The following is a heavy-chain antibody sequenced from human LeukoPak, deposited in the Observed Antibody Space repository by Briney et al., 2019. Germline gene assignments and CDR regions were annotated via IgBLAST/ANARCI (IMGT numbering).Heavy chain of an antibody. CDR2: ISSSGGAI. V-gene: IGHV3-48*01. D-gene: IGHD3-22*01. Sequence: GGSLRLSCAASGFTFGDYSMNWVRQAPGKGLEWVSYISSSGGAIDNADSVKGRFTISRDNAKNSLYLQMNSLRAKDTAVYYCATYYYDSLYWGQGTLVTVSS. J-gene: IGHJ4*02. CDR1: GFTFGDYS. CDR3: ATYYYDSLY.